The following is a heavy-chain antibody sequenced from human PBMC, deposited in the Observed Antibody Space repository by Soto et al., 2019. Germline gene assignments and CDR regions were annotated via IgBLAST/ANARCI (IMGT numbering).Heavy chain of an antibody. Sequence: SETLSLTCTVSGNSMTSSSYYWGWIRQPPGKGLEWIGSIYYSERTSYNSGSTYYSPSLKSRVTISGDTSKSQFSLKLSSVTAADTAVYYCARHTRNQFDPWGQGTLVTVSS. J-gene: IGHJ5*02. V-gene: IGHV4-39*01. CDR2: IYYSERTSYNSGST. CDR1: GNSMTSSSYY. CDR3: ARHTRNQFDP.